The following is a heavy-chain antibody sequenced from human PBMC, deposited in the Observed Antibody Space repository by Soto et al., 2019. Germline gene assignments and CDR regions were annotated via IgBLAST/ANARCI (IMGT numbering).Heavy chain of an antibody. CDR3: ARARCSSTSCSRFYYYYMDV. Sequence: PSETLSLTCAVYGGSFSGYYWSWIRQPPGKGLEWIGEINHSGGTNDNPSLKSRVTISVDTSKNQFSLKLSSVTAADTAVYYCARARCSSTSCSRFYYYYMDVWGQGTTVTV. V-gene: IGHV4-34*01. CDR1: GGSFSGYY. CDR2: INHSGGT. D-gene: IGHD2-2*01. J-gene: IGHJ6*03.